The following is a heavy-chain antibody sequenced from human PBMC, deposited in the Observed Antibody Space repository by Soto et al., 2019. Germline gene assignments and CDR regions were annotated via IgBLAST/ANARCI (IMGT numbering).Heavy chain of an antibody. J-gene: IGHJ6*02. CDR3: ARPGQGVLFYYAMDV. CDR2: ISSRSDVI. D-gene: IGHD3-10*01. V-gene: IGHV3-48*02. CDR1: GFSFSSYS. Sequence: EVQLVESGGGSVQPGGSLRLSCAASGFSFSSYSMNWVRQAPGKGLEWISYISSRSDVIYYADSLKGRFTVSRDNAKNSLYLQMNSLGDEDSAVYYCARPGQGVLFYYAMDVWGQGTTVTVSS.